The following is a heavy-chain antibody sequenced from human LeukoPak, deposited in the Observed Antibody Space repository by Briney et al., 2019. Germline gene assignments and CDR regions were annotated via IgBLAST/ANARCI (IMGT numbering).Heavy chain of an antibody. CDR3: ARRAGAYSHPYDY. CDR1: GFTVSTNS. V-gene: IGHV3-53*01. J-gene: IGHJ4*02. D-gene: IGHD4/OR15-4a*01. Sequence: GGSLRLSCTVSGFTVSTNSMSWVRQAPGKGLEWVSFIYSDNTHYSDPVKGRFTISRDNSKNTLYLQMNSLRAEDTAVYYCARRAGAYSHPYDYWGQGTLVTVSS. CDR2: IYSDNT.